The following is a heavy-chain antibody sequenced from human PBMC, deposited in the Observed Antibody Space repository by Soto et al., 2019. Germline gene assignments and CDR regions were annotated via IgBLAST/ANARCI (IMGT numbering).Heavy chain of an antibody. V-gene: IGHV3-74*01. J-gene: IGHJ5*01. CDR3: ARHVPHHWFDS. CDR1: RGAFGDYW. Sequence: EVQLVESGGGLVQPGGSLRLSCEASRGAFGDYWMHWVRQAPGKGLVWVSRINRDANDIIYADSVKGRFTASRDNAKNMVFLQRNSVGGEDTDVYYCARHVPHHWFDSGGPGTLVTGSS. CDR2: INRDANDI.